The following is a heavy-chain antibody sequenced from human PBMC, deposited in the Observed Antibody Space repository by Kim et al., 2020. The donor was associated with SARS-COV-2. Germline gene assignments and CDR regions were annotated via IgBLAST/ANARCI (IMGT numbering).Heavy chain of an antibody. CDR2: ISSSSSYI. CDR1: GFTFSSYS. D-gene: IGHD3-22*01. CDR3: ARDATSAYYYDSSGSYYFDY. J-gene: IGHJ4*02. V-gene: IGHV3-21*01. Sequence: GGSLRLSCAASGFTFSSYSMNWVRQAPGKGLEWVSSISSSSSYIYYADSVKGRFTISRDNAKNSLYLQMNSLRAEDTAVYYCARDATSAYYYDSSGSYYFDYWGQGTLVTVSS.